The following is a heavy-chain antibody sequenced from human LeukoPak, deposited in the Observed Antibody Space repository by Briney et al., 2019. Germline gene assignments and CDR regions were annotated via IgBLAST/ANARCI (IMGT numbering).Heavy chain of an antibody. CDR1: GGSFSGYY. V-gene: IGHV4-34*01. D-gene: IGHD3-16*01. J-gene: IGHJ4*02. CDR3: ARGSKLWGIDY. Sequence: SETLSLTCAVYGGSFSGYYWSWIRQPPGKGLEWIGEINHSGSTNYNPSLKSRVTISVDTSKNQFSLKLNSVTAADTAVYYCARGSKLWGIDYWGQGTLVTVSS. CDR2: INHSGST.